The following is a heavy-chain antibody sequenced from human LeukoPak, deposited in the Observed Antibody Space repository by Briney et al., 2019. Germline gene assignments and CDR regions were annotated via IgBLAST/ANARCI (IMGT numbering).Heavy chain of an antibody. Sequence: SETLSLTCTVSGGSISSYYWSWIRQPPGKGLEWIWYIYYSGSTNYNPSLKSRVTISVATSKNQFSLKLSSVTAADTAVYYCARDGGIAVAGTWWFDPWGQGTLVTVSS. V-gene: IGHV4-59*01. J-gene: IGHJ5*02. CDR2: IYYSGST. CDR3: ARDGGIAVAGTWWFDP. D-gene: IGHD6-19*01. CDR1: GGSISSYY.